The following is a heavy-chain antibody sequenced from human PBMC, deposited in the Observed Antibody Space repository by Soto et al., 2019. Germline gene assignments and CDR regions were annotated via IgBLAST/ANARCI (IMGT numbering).Heavy chain of an antibody. V-gene: IGHV3-15*01. D-gene: IGHD3-9*01. Sequence: GGSLRLSCAASGFTFSNAWMSWVRQAPGKGLEWVGRIKSKTDGGTTDYAAPVKGRFTISRDDSKNTLYLQMNSLKTEDTAVYYCTTAQFYYDILTGYYSPYYFDYWGQGALVTVSS. J-gene: IGHJ4*02. CDR3: TTAQFYYDILTGYYSPYYFDY. CDR2: IKSKTDGGTT. CDR1: GFTFSNAW.